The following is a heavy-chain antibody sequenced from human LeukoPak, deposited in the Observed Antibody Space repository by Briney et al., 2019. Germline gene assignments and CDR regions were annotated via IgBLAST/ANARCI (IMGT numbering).Heavy chain of an antibody. Sequence: SGPTLVKPAQTLTLTCAFSGFSLTTRGVGVAWIRQPPGKALEWLAIIYWNDDKRYRPSLQSRLIITKDTSKNQVVLTMTNMDPVDTATYYCAHRRSNYYDSSGYPLDAFDVWGQGTMVTVSS. CDR3: AHRRSNYYDSSGYPLDAFDV. CDR1: GFSLTTRGVG. J-gene: IGHJ3*01. V-gene: IGHV2-5*01. CDR2: IYWNDDK. D-gene: IGHD3-22*01.